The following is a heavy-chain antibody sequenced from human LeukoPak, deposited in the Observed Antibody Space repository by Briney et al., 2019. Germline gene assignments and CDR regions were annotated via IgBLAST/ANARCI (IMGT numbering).Heavy chain of an antibody. Sequence: GGSLRLSCAASGFTFSAYDMNWVRQAPGKGLEWVSYISRSNNVYYADSVEGRFTISRDNAKNSLYLQMNSLRAEGTAVYYCAYSNSFDYWGQGTLVTVSS. CDR1: GFTFSAYD. J-gene: IGHJ4*02. CDR2: ISRSNNV. V-gene: IGHV3-69-1*01. CDR3: AYSNSFDY. D-gene: IGHD4-11*01.